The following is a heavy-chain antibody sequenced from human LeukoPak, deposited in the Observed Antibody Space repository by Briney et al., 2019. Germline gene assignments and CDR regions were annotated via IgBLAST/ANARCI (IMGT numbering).Heavy chain of an antibody. J-gene: IGHJ4*02. CDR2: INHSGST. D-gene: IGHD2-15*01. CDR3: ARGLGTGISDY. Sequence: PSETLSLTCTVSGGSISSYYWSWIRQPPGKGLEWIGEINHSGSTNYNPSLKSRVTISVDTSKNQFSLKLSSVTAADTAVYYCARGLGTGISDYWGQGTLVTVSS. V-gene: IGHV4-34*01. CDR1: GGSISSYY.